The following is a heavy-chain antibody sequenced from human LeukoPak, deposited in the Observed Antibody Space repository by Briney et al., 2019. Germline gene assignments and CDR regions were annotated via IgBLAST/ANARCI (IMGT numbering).Heavy chain of an antibody. D-gene: IGHD4-17*01. CDR2: ISSSSSYI. J-gene: IGHJ4*02. CDR3: ARDPRTTVTTSLFDC. CDR1: GFTFSSYS. Sequence: GGSLRLSCAASGFTFSSYSMNWVRQAPGKGLEWVSSISSSSSYIYYADSVKGRFTISRDNAKNSLYLQMNSLRAEDTAVYYCARDPRTTVTTSLFDCWGQGTLVTVSS. V-gene: IGHV3-21*01.